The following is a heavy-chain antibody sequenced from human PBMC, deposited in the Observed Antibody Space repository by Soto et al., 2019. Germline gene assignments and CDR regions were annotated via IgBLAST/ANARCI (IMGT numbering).Heavy chain of an antibody. CDR1: GGSISSGDYY. Sequence: LSLTCTVSGGSISSGDYYWIWIRQHPGKGLEWIGYIYYSGRTNYNPPLKSRVIISVDTSKNQFSLKLTSVTAADTAVYYCARGRRYTSSWYWFDPWGQGTLVTVSS. J-gene: IGHJ5*02. D-gene: IGHD6-13*01. CDR2: IYYSGRT. V-gene: IGHV4-31*03. CDR3: ARGRRYTSSWYWFDP.